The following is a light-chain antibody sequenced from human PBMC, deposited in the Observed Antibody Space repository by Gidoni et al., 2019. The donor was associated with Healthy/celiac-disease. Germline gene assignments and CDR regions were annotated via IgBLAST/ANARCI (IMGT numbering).Light chain of an antibody. CDR2: EGS. V-gene: IGLV2-23*01. Sequence: QSALTQPAPVPGSPGQSITISCTGTSSDVGSYNLVSWYQQHPGKAPKLMIYEGSKRPSGVSNRFSGSKSGNTASLTTSGLQAEDEADYYCCSYAGSWVFGGGTKLTV. CDR3: CSYAGSWV. CDR1: SSDVGSYNL. J-gene: IGLJ3*02.